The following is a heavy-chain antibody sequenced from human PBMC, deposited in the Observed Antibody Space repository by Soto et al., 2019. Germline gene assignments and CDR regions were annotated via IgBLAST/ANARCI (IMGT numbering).Heavy chain of an antibody. CDR2: IYQSGVT. CDR3: AGMPYTSGLRFDP. J-gene: IGHJ5*02. Sequence: SETLSLTCNMSGDSYSISTFSWSWIRQPPGKALQWIGFIYQSGVTSYNPSLASRVSISLDRSNNQCSLKLKSVTAADTAVYFCAGMPYTSGLRFDPWGPGTLVTVYS. CDR1: GDSYSISTFS. D-gene: IGHD6-19*01. V-gene: IGHV4-30-2*01.